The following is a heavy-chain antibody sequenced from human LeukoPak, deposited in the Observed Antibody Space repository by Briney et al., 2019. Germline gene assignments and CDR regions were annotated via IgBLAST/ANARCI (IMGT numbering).Heavy chain of an antibody. D-gene: IGHD3-22*01. CDR1: GGSISNYY. V-gene: IGHV4-59*08. CDR2: IYYSGST. J-gene: IGHJ4*02. Sequence: SETLSLTCTVSGGSISNYYWSWIRRPPGKGLEWIGYIYYSGSTNYNPSLKSRVTISVDTSKNQFSLKLSSVTAADTAVYYCARLSDYDSSGYPDYWGQGTLVIVSS. CDR3: ARLSDYDSSGYPDY.